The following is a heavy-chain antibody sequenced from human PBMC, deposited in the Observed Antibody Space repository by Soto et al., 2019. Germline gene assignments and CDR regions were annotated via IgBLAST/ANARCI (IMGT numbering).Heavy chain of an antibody. Sequence: SVEVSRKGSGGTFSSYSFSWVRQAPGKGFEWMGGIIPIFGTANYAQKFQGRVTITADESTSTAYMELSSLRSEDTAVYYCARVLDYDSSGPDAFDIWGQGTMVTVSS. D-gene: IGHD3-22*01. J-gene: IGHJ3*02. CDR1: GGTFSSYS. CDR2: IIPIFGTA. V-gene: IGHV1-69*01. CDR3: ARVLDYDSSGPDAFDI.